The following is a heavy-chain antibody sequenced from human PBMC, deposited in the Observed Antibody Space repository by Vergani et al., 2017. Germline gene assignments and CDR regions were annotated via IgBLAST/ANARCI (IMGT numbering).Heavy chain of an antibody. CDR2: IRYDGSRT. V-gene: IGHV3-30*02. Sequence: VQLLESGGGVVQPGGSLRLSCSASGFTFRSNGMHWVRQAPGKGLEWVAFIRYDGSRTHYVDSVKGRFTISRDNAKNSLYLQMNSLRAEDTAVYYCARAYSSTWYNYWGQGTLVTVSS. J-gene: IGHJ4*02. D-gene: IGHD6-13*01. CDR1: GFTFRSNG. CDR3: ARAYSSTWYNY.